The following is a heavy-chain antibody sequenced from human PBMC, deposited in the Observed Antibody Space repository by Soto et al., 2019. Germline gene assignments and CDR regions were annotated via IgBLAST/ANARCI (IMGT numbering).Heavy chain of an antibody. D-gene: IGHD2-15*01. Sequence: SETLSLTXAVSGYSISSGYYWGWIRQPPGKGLEWIGSIYHSGSTYYNPSLKSRVTISVDTSKNQFSLKLSSVTAADTAVYYCARDSTDGGSYYYYGMDVWGQGTTVTVSS. CDR1: GYSISSGYY. J-gene: IGHJ6*02. CDR3: ARDSTDGGSYYYYGMDV. CDR2: IYHSGST. V-gene: IGHV4-38-2*02.